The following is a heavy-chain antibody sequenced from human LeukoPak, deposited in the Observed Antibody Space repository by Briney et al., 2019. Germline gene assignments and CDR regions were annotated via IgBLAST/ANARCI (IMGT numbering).Heavy chain of an antibody. CDR1: GYTFSNYD. CDR2: MNPNSGNT. J-gene: IGHJ4*02. V-gene: IGHV1-8*01. CDR3: TRAVRNQLLSEY. D-gene: IGHD2-2*01. Sequence: GASVRVSCKGSGYTFSNYDVTWVRQAPGQGLEYMGWMNPNSGNTGFAQKFRGRVTMTSDASTTSAFMELMRLTSEDTAVYYCTRAVRNQLLSEYWGQGTRITVSS.